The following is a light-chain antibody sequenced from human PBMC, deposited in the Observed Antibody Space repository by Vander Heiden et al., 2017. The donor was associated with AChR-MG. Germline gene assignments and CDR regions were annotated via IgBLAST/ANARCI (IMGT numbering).Light chain of an antibody. CDR1: SSDVGGYNY. CDR3: SSFAGSNNFEV. V-gene: IGLV2-8*01. J-gene: IGLJ2*01. CDR2: EVS. Sequence: QSALTQPPSASGSPGQSVTFSCTGTSSDVGGYNYVSWFQQHPGKAPKLMIYEVSKRPSGVPDRFSGSKSGNTASLTVSGLQAEDEADYYCSSFAGSNNFEVFGGGTKLSGL.